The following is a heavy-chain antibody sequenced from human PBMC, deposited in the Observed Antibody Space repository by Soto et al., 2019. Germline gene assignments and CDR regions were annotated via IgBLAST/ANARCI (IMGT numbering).Heavy chain of an antibody. Sequence: QVQLVQSGAEVKKPGSSVKVSCKASGGTFSSYAISWVRQAPGQGLEWMGGIIPIFGTANYAQKFQGRVTITADDSTSTAYMELSSLRSEDTAVYYCARDRQQLVYYYYGMDVWGQGTTVTVSS. V-gene: IGHV1-69*12. CDR2: IIPIFGTA. D-gene: IGHD6-13*01. J-gene: IGHJ6*02. CDR1: GGTFSSYA. CDR3: ARDRQQLVYYYYGMDV.